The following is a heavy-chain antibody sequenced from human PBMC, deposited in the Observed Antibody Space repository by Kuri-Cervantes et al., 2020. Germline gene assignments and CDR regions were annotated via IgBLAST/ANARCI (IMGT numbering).Heavy chain of an antibody. CDR2: INPNSGGT. D-gene: IGHD4-17*01. V-gene: IGHV1-2*02. Sequence: SVKVSCKASGYTFTGYYMHWVRQAPGQGLEWMGWINPNSGGTNYAQKFQGRVTMTRDTSISTAYMELSRLRSDDTAVYYCARRRRPAANTVTTRRGNQPPDNWFDPWGQGTLVTVSS. CDR1: GYTFTGYY. CDR3: ARRRRPAANTVTTRRGNQPPDNWFDP. J-gene: IGHJ5*02.